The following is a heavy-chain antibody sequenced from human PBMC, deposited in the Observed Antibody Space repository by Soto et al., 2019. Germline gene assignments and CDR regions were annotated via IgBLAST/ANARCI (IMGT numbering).Heavy chain of an antibody. CDR1: GFTFNTFW. CDR2: IKHDGSET. Sequence: LRLSCAASGFTFNTFWMSWVRQSPGKGLEWVANIKHDGSETYYVDSVKGRFTISRDNAKNSLFLQMNTLRTEDTAVYYCARDFATHCSGSTCYPYAYWGQGALVTVSS. J-gene: IGHJ4*02. D-gene: IGHD2-15*01. CDR3: ARDFATHCSGSTCYPYAY. V-gene: IGHV3-7*03.